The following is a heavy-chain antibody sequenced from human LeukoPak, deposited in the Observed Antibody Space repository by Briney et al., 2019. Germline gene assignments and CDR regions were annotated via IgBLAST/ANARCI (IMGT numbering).Heavy chain of an antibody. D-gene: IGHD2-2*01. Sequence: PGGSLRLSCTVSGFTFGDYSMSWVRQAPGRGLDWVGFIRGKAYGGTTEYAAAVKGRINVSRDDSKSIAYLQMNSLKIEDTAVYYCTRSPYQLQRYADYWGQGTLVTVSS. CDR2: IRGKAYGGTT. CDR3: TRSPYQLQRYADY. V-gene: IGHV3-49*04. CDR1: GFTFGDYS. J-gene: IGHJ4*02.